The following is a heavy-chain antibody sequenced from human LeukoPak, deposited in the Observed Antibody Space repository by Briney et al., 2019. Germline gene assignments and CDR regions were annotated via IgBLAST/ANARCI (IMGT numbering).Heavy chain of an antibody. CDR1: GGSISSYYW. V-gene: IGHV2-5*08. J-gene: IGHJ6*02. CDR2: IYWDDDK. Sequence: TLSLTCTVSGGSISSYYWSWTRQPPGKALEWLALIYWDDDKRYSPSLKSRLTITKDTSKNQVVLTMTNMDPVDTAPYYCAHKPGATNGMDVWGQGTTVTVSS. D-gene: IGHD3-10*01. CDR3: AHKPGATNGMDV.